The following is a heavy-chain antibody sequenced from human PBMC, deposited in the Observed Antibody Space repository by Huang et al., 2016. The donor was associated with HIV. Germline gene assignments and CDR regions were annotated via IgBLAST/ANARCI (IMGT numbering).Heavy chain of an antibody. CDR1: GYGFSSYW. CDR3: ARQVDGFRSHFDF. D-gene: IGHD5-18*01. Sequence: EVLLVQSGAELKEPGESLKISCKASGYGFSSYWIGWVRQKPGKGLECLGIIDPRYSETKYSPSFDGQVTISADKATRTAYLQWESLKAPDTAIYFCARQVDGFRSHFDFWGQGTLVSVSS. J-gene: IGHJ4*02. V-gene: IGHV5-51*01. CDR2: IDPRYSET.